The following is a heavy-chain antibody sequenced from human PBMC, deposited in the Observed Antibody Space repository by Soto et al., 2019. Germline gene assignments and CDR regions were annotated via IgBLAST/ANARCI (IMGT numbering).Heavy chain of an antibody. CDR3: ARGPFSSSSSWFDP. CDR2: IYYSGRT. CDR1: GGSISSGGYY. D-gene: IGHD6-6*01. V-gene: IGHV4-31*03. J-gene: IGHJ5*02. Sequence: LSLTCTVSGGSISSGGYYWSWIRQHPGKGLEWIGYIYYSGRTYYNPSLHSRVSIAVDTTENQFSLKLTSVTAADTSAYYCARGPFSSSSSWFDPWGRGTLVTVSS.